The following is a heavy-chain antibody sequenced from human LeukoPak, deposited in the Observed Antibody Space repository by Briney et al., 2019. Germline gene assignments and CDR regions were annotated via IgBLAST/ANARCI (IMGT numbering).Heavy chain of an antibody. J-gene: IGHJ4*02. CDR2: IIPIFGTA. V-gene: IGHV1-69*05. Sequence: ASVKVSCKASGGTFSSYAISWVRQAPGQGLEWMGGIIPIFGTANYAQKFQGRVTITTDESTSTAYMELSSLRSEDTAVYYCARGVRVLLWFGELRSPTYYFDYWGQGTLVTVSS. CDR3: ARGVRVLLWFGELRSPTYYFDY. CDR1: GGTFSSYA. D-gene: IGHD3-10*01.